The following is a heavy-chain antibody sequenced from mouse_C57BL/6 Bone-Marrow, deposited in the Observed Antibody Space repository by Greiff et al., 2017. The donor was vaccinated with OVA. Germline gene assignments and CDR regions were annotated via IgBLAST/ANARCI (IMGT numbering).Heavy chain of an antibody. CDR1: GYTFTSYW. D-gene: IGHD3-2*02. CDR3: AMRGIAQATRLFAY. J-gene: IGHJ3*01. Sequence: QVHVKQPGAELVKPGASVKVSCKASGYTFTSYWMHWVKQRPGQGLEWIGRIHPSDSDTNYNQKFKGKATLTVDKSSSTAYMQLSSLTSEDSAVYYCAMRGIAQATRLFAYWGQGTLVTVSA. CDR2: IHPSDSDT. V-gene: IGHV1-74*01.